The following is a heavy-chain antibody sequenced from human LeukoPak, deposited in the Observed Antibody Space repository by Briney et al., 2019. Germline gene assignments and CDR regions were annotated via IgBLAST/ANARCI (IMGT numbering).Heavy chain of an antibody. J-gene: IGHJ6*03. CDR3: ARGDSSGDLDYMDV. CDR2: MNPNSGNT. D-gene: IGHD6-19*01. CDR1: GYTFTSYD. V-gene: IGHV1-8*01. Sequence: ASVKVSCKASGYTFTSYDINWVRQATGQGLEWMGWMNPNSGNTGYAQKFQGRVTMTRNTSISTAYMELSSLRSEDTAVYYCARGDSSGDLDYMDVWGKGTTVTISS.